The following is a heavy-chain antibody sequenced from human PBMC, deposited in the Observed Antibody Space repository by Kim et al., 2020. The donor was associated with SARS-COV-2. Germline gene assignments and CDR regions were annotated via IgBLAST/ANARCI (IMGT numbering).Heavy chain of an antibody. D-gene: IGHD5-12*01. CDR2: INAGNGNT. V-gene: IGHV1-3*01. CDR3: ARESPSTWLSDY. J-gene: IGHJ4*02. CDR1: GYTFTSYA. Sequence: ASVKVSCKASGYTFTSYAMHWVRQAPGQRLEWMGWINAGNGNTKYSQKFQGRVTITRDTSASTAYMELSSLRSEDTAVYYCARESPSTWLSDYWGQGTLVTVSS.